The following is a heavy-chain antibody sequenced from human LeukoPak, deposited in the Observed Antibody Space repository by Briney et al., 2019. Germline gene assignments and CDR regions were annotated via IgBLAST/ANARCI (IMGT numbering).Heavy chain of an antibody. CDR2: IYSGGST. Sequence: RGSLRLPCAASGFTVSSNYMSWVRQAPGKGLEWVSVIYSGGSTYYADSVKGRFTISRDNAKNSLFLQMNSLRVEDTAVYYCARYSGSFCFDSWGQGTVVTVSS. D-gene: IGHD1-26*01. CDR3: ARYSGSFCFDS. V-gene: IGHV3-53*01. J-gene: IGHJ5*01. CDR1: GFTVSSNY.